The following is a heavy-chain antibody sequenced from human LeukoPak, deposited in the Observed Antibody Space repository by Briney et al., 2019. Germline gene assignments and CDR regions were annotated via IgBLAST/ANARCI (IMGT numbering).Heavy chain of an antibody. CDR1: VYTFTSYW. D-gene: IGHD3/OR15-3a*01. J-gene: IGHJ4*02. V-gene: IGHV5-51*01. CDR2: IYPGDSDT. CDR3: ARHRDWVPDY. Sequence: KVSCKGFVYTFTSYWIGWVRQMPGKGLEWMGIIYPGDSDTRHSPSLQGQVTTSADKSISTAYLQWSSLKASDTAMYYCARHRDWVPDYWGQGTLVTVSS.